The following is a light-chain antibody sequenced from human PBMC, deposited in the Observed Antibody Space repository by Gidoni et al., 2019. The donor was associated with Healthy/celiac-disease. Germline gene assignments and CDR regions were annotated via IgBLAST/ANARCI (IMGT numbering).Light chain of an antibody. CDR2: DAS. Sequence: DIVLTQSPASLSLPPGERATLPCRASQSVSSYLAWYQQKPGQAPRLLIYDASNRATGIPARFSGSGSGTDFTLTISSLEPEDFAVYYCQQRSNWPPITFGQGTRLEIK. J-gene: IGKJ5*01. CDR3: QQRSNWPPIT. V-gene: IGKV3-11*01. CDR1: QSVSSY.